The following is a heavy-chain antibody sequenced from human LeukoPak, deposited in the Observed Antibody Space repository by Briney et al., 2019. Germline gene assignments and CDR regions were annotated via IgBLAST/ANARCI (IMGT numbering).Heavy chain of an antibody. V-gene: IGHV2-5*01. CDR1: GFSLGSSGVG. D-gene: IGHD6-19*01. CDR3: ARANGGLRIAVAGPFDN. J-gene: IGHJ4*02. CDR2: IYWNDDK. Sequence: ESGPTLVNPTQTLTLTCTFSGFSLGSSGVGVGWIRQPPGRALEWLALIYWNDDKRYSPSLNSRLTITKDTSKNQVVLTVTNMDPVDTGTYYCARANGGLRIAVAGPFDNWGQGTLVTVSS.